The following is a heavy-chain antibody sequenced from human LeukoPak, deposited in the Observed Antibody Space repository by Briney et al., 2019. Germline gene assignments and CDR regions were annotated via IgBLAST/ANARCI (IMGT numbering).Heavy chain of an antibody. CDR2: INHDGSNT. D-gene: IGHD5-18*01. V-gene: IGHV3-74*01. J-gene: IGHJ6*03. CDR3: ARDQVQLWLSVFYMDV. Sequence: GGSLRLSCATSGFTFSTFWMHWVRQAPGKGLVWVSRINHDGSNTNYADSVKGRFTISRDNAKNTLYLQMNSLRAEDTAVYYCARDQVQLWLSVFYMDVWGKGTTVTVSS. CDR1: GFTFSTFW.